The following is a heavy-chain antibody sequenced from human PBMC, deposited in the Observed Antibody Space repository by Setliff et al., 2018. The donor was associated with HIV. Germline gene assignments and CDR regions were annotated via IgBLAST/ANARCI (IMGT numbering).Heavy chain of an antibody. CDR2: ISSSGSTI. J-gene: IGHJ4*02. CDR3: AKDRSGSYSFARD. Sequence: GGSLRLSCAASGFTFSSYEMNWVRQAPGKGLEWLSYISSSGSTIYYADSVKGRFTVSRDSATNSLYLQMNSLRAEDTAVYYCAKDRSGSYSFARDWGQGTLVTVSS. D-gene: IGHD1-26*01. V-gene: IGHV3-48*03. CDR1: GFTFSSYE.